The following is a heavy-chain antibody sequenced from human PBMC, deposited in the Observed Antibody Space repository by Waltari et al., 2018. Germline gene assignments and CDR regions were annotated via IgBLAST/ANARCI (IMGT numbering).Heavy chain of an antibody. J-gene: IGHJ4*02. CDR3: ARQSSIAAAY. D-gene: IGHD6-13*01. V-gene: IGHV4-61*09. CDR1: GGSIRSGGYY. CDR2: IYTSGST. Sequence: QVQLQESGPGLVKPSQTLSLTCTVSGGSIRSGGYYWSWIRQPAGKGLEWIGYIYTSGSTNYNPSLKSRVTISVDTSKNQFSLKLSSVTAADTAVYYCARQSSIAAAYWGQGTLVTVSS.